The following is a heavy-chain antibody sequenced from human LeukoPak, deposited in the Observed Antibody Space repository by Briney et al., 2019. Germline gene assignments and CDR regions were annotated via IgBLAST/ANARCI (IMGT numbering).Heavy chain of an antibody. CDR2: INPSGGST. V-gene: IGHV1-46*01. Sequence: ASVKVSCKASRYTFTSYYMHLVRQAPGQGLEWMGIINPSGGSTSYAQKFQGRVTMTRDTSTSTVYMELSSLRSEDTAVYYCARAIKDIVVVGATGWFDPWGQGTLVTVSS. CDR3: ARAIKDIVVVGATGWFDP. J-gene: IGHJ5*02. CDR1: RYTFTSYY. D-gene: IGHD2-15*01.